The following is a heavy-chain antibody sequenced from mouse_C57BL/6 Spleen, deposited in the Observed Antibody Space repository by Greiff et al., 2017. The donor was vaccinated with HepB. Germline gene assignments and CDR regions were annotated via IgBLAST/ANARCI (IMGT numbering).Heavy chain of an antibody. CDR3: AAYGSSYLAWFAY. CDR1: GYTFTSYW. V-gene: IGHV1-7*01. D-gene: IGHD1-1*01. J-gene: IGHJ3*01. CDR2: INPSSGYT. Sequence: VKLMESGAELAKPGASVKLSCKASGYTFTSYWMHWVKQRPGQGLEWIGYINPSSGYTKYNQKFKDKATLTADKSSSTAYMQLSSLTYEDSAVYYCAAYGSSYLAWFAYWGQGTLVTVSA.